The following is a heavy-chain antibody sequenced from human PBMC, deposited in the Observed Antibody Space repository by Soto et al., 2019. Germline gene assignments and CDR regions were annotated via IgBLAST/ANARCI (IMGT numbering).Heavy chain of an antibody. CDR2: INYSGST. CDR3: ARARYDLGP. Sequence: QVQLQESGPGLVKPSQTLSLTCTVSGGSISSGGHYWGWISQHPGKGLEWIGYINYSGSTYYNPSLKSRVTIAVDTSKKQFSRKLSLVTAADKGVSYCARARYDLGPWGQGTLVTLPS. V-gene: IGHV4-31*03. J-gene: IGHJ5*02. CDR1: GGSISSGGHY. D-gene: IGHD3-16*01.